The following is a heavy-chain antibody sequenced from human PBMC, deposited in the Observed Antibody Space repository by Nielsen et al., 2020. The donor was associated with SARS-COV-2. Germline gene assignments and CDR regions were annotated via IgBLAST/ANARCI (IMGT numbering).Heavy chain of an antibody. V-gene: IGHV3-30*18. J-gene: IGHJ6*02. Sequence: GESLKISCAASGFTFSSYGMHWVRQAPGKGLEWVAVISYDGSNKYYADSVKGRFTISRDNSKNTLYLQMNSLRAEDTAVYYCAKDARSSGRALYYYYGMDVWGQGTTVIVSS. CDR2: ISYDGSNK. CDR1: GFTFSSYG. CDR3: AKDARSSGRALYYYYGMDV. D-gene: IGHD3-10*01.